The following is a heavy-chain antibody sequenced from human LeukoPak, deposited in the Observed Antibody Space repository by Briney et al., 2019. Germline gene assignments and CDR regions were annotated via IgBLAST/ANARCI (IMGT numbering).Heavy chain of an antibody. CDR3: AKGDTAIVSYFDY. J-gene: IGHJ4*02. CDR1: GGSIGYYY. V-gene: IGHV4-59*01. Sequence: SETLSLTCTVSGGSIGYYYWSWIRQSPGKGLEWIGCIYYSGNTRYNPSLKSRVTISIDTSKNQFSLKLSSVTAADTAVYYCAKGDTAIVSYFDYWGQGSPVTVSS. CDR2: IYYSGNT. D-gene: IGHD5-18*01.